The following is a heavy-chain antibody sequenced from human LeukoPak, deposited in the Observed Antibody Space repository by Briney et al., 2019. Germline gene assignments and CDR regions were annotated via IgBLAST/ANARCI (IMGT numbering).Heavy chain of an antibody. J-gene: IGHJ2*01. Sequence: PSETLSLTCAVYGGSFSGYYWSWIRQPPGKGPEWIAEINHSGSNNYNPSLKSRVTISLDTSKNQFSLKLSSVTAADTAVYYCARGVPQVVVVPAATLYWYFDLWGRGTLVTVSS. CDR2: INHSGSN. V-gene: IGHV4-34*01. CDR1: GGSFSGYY. CDR3: ARGVPQVVVVPAATLYWYFDL. D-gene: IGHD2-2*01.